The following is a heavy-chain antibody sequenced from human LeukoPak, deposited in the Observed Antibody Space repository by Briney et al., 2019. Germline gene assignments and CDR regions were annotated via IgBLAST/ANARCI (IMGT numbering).Heavy chain of an antibody. CDR3: AKEGYSGYY. V-gene: IGHV3-30*18. CDR1: GFTFSSYG. J-gene: IGHJ4*02. CDR2: ISYDGSNK. Sequence: GGSLRLSCAASGFTFSSYGMHWVRQAPGKGLEWVAVISYDGSNKYYADSVKGRFTISRDNSKNTLYLQMNSLRADDTAVYYCAKEGYSGYYRGQGTLVTVSS. D-gene: IGHD5-12*01.